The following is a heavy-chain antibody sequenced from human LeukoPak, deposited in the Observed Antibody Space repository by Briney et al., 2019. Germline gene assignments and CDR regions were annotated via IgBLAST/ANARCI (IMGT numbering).Heavy chain of an antibody. CDR2: ISSSSSYI. V-gene: IGHV3-11*06. J-gene: IGHJ4*02. D-gene: IGHD6-13*01. Sequence: PGGSLRLSCAASGFTFSDYYMSWIRQAPGKGLEWVSSISSSSSYIYYADSVKGRFTISRDNAKNSLYLQMNSLRAEDTAVYYCARDLQVVAAAGTQFGYWGQGTLVTVSS. CDR3: ARDLQVVAAAGTQFGY. CDR1: GFTFSDYY.